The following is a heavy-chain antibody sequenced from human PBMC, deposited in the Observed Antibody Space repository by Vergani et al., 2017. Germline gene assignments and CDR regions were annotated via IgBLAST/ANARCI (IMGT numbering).Heavy chain of an antibody. CDR2: IKQDGSEK. V-gene: IGHV3-7*01. D-gene: IGHD3-3*01. CDR3: AREGAGTIFGVVKED. CDR1: GFTFSSYW. J-gene: IGHJ4*02. Sequence: EVQLVESGGGLVQPGGSLRLSCAASGFTFSSYWMSWVRQAPGKGLDWVANIKQDGSEKYYVDSVKGRFTISRDNAKNSLYLQMNSLRAEDTAVYYCAREGAGTIFGVVKEDWGQGTLVTVSS.